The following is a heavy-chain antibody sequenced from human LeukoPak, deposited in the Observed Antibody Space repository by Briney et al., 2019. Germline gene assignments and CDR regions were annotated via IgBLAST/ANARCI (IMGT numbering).Heavy chain of an antibody. J-gene: IGHJ5*02. CDR3: AKDRAVVLAAMGLWFVP. CDR2: IRYDGSNK. V-gene: IGHV3-30*02. Sequence: GGSLRLSCAASGFTFSSYGMHWVRQAPGKGLEWVAFIRYDGSNKYYADSVKGRFTISRDNSKNTLYLQMNSLRAEDTAVYYCAKDRAVVLAAMGLWFVPWGQGTLVTVSS. D-gene: IGHD2-2*01. CDR1: GFTFSSYG.